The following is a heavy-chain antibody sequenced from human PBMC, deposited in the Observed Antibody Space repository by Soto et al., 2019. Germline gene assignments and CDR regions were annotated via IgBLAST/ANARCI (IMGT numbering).Heavy chain of an antibody. J-gene: IGHJ3*02. CDR2: IDTGSVST. D-gene: IGHD1-20*01. CDR1: GFTLSRYS. V-gene: IGHV3-48*02. Sequence: EAQLVESGGGLVQPGGSLRLSCAASGFTLSRYSMSWVRQAPGKGLEYIAYIDTGSVSTYYADSVEGRFAVFRDNARNSLYLKLTRLRDEDTALYFCTRDRLTGDFREAFDIWGQGTLVTVSS. CDR3: TRDRLTGDFREAFDI.